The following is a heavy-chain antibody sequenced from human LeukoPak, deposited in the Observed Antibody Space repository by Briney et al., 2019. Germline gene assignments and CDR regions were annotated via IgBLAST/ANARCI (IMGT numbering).Heavy chain of an antibody. Sequence: GGSLRLSCAASGFTFSTYTMNWVRQAPGKGLESVSSISSTSSYIYYADSVKGRFTISRDNAKNSLYLQMNSLRAEDTAVYYCAREYYDFWSGHPFDYWGQGTLVTVSS. CDR3: AREYYDFWSGHPFDY. V-gene: IGHV3-21*01. J-gene: IGHJ4*02. CDR1: GFTFSTYT. D-gene: IGHD3-3*01. CDR2: ISSTSSYI.